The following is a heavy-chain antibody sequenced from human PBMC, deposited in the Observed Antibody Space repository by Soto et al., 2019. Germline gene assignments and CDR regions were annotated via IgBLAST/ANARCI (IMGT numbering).Heavy chain of an antibody. CDR3: ARTSSGADSWFDP. Sequence: ASVKVSCKASGDTFIRYGISWLRQSPEEGFEWLGWHSEYNDKPNYARKQHGRVDMTTDTPPSTAYMELRRLRSDDTAVYYCARTSSGADSWFDPWGQGTLVTVYS. CDR1: GDTFIRYG. CDR2: HSEYNDKP. D-gene: IGHD6-19*01. J-gene: IGHJ5*02. V-gene: IGHV1-18*01.